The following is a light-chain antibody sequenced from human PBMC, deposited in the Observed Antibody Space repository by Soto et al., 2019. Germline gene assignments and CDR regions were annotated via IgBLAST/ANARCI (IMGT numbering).Light chain of an antibody. CDR3: QQYNSYSWT. V-gene: IGKV3-20*01. Sequence: EIVLTQSPGTLSLSPGEIATLSCRTSQSVSSRFLAWYQQKAGQAPRLLIYAASSRATGIPDRFSGSGSGTEFTLTITSLQPDDFATYYCQQYNSYSWTFGQGTKVDI. CDR1: QSVSSRF. J-gene: IGKJ1*01. CDR2: AAS.